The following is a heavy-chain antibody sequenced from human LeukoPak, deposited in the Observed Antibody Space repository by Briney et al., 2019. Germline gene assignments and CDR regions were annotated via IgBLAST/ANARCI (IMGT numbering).Heavy chain of an antibody. CDR1: GFTFSSYS. CDR3: ARGIYCSGGSCYYDY. V-gene: IGHV3-21*01. Sequence: GGSLRLSCAASGFTFSSYSMNWVRQAPGKGLEWVSGISTTSTYIYYADSLKGRFTISRDNAKNSLYLQMDSLRAEGTAVYYCARGIYCSGGSCYYDYWGQGTLVTVSS. CDR2: ISTTSTYI. D-gene: IGHD2-15*01. J-gene: IGHJ4*02.